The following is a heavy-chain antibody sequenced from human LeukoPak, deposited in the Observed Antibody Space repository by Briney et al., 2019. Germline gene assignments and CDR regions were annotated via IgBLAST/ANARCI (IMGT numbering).Heavy chain of an antibody. V-gene: IGHV3-7*01. J-gene: IGHJ4*02. Sequence: GGSLRLSCAASGFTFTRYWMSWVRKAPGKGLEWVANIKTDGSQIYYVDSVKGRFTISRDNAKNSLYLQMNSLRAEDTAVYYCARDLNWETYWGQGTLVSVSS. CDR3: ARDLNWETY. CDR1: GFTFTRYW. D-gene: IGHD7-27*01. CDR2: IKTDGSQI.